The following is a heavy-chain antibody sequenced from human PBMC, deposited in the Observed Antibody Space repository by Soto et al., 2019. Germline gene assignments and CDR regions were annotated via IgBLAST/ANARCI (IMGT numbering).Heavy chain of an antibody. Sequence: PSETLSLTCTVSGGSISSYYWSWIRQPAGKGLEWIGRIYTSGSTNYNPSLKSRVTMSVDTSKNQFSLKLSSVTAADTAVYYCARDSSGYSKGHWFDPWGQGTLVTVSS. D-gene: IGHD3-22*01. CDR3: ARDSSGYSKGHWFDP. V-gene: IGHV4-4*07. CDR2: IYTSGST. J-gene: IGHJ5*02. CDR1: GGSISSYY.